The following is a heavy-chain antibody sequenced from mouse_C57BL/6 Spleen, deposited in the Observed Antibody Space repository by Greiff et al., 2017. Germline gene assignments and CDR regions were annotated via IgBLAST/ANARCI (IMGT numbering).Heavy chain of an antibody. CDR3: ARQKDYGNYFDY. V-gene: IGHV5-12*01. Sequence: EVKLMESGGGLVQPGGSLKLSCAASGFTFSDYYMYWVRQTPEKRLEWVAYISNGGGSTYYPDTVKGRFTISRDTAKNTLYLQMSRLKSEDTAMYYCARQKDYGNYFDYWGQGTTLTVSS. D-gene: IGHD2-1*01. CDR1: GFTFSDYY. CDR2: ISNGGGST. J-gene: IGHJ2*01.